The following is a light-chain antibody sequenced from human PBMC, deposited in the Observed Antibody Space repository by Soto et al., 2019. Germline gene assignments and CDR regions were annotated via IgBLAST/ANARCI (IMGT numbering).Light chain of an antibody. J-gene: IGKJ4*01. CDR1: QSVSSSY. CDR3: QQYGSSPLL. CDR2: GAS. Sequence: EIVLTQSPGTLSLSPGERATLSCRASQSVSSSYLAWYQQKPGQAPRLLIYGASTRATGIPDRFSGSGSGTDFTLTISRLEPEDFAVYYCQQYGSSPLLFRGGTKVEIK. V-gene: IGKV3-20*01.